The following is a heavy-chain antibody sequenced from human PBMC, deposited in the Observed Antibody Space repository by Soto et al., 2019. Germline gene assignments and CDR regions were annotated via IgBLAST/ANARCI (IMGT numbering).Heavy chain of an antibody. J-gene: IGHJ4*02. V-gene: IGHV3-11*06. CDR1: GFTFSDYY. CDR2: ISSSSSYT. D-gene: IGHD5-18*01. Sequence: LRLSCAASGFTFSDYYMSWIRQAPGKGLEWVSYISSSSSYTNYADSVKGRFTISRDNAKNSLYLQMNSLRAEDTAVYYCARSGTAMALDYWGQGTLVTVSS. CDR3: ARSGTAMALDY.